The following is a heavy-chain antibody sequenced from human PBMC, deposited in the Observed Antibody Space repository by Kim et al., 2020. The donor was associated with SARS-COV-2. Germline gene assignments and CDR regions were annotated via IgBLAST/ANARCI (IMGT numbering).Heavy chain of an antibody. Sequence: ASVKVSCKASGYTFTSYYMHWVRQAPGQGLEWMVIINPSGGSTSYAQKFQGRVTMTRDTSTSTVYMELSSLRSEDTAVYYCARGADDYYDSSGQFDYWGQGTLVTVSS. CDR3: ARGADDYYDSSGQFDY. CDR2: INPSGGST. V-gene: IGHV1-46*01. CDR1: GYTFTSYY. D-gene: IGHD3-22*01. J-gene: IGHJ4*02.